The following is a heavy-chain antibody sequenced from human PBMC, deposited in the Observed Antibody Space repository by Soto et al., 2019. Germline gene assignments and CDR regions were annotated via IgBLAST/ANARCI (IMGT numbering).Heavy chain of an antibody. Sequence: ASVKVSCKASGGTFSSYAISWVRQAPGQGLEWMGGIIPIFGTANYAQKFQGRVTITADESTSTAYMELSSLRSEDTAVYYCARAEVFDFWSGYYRNQNWFDPWGQGTLVTVSS. CDR3: ARAEVFDFWSGYYRNQNWFDP. D-gene: IGHD3-3*01. J-gene: IGHJ5*02. CDR1: GGTFSSYA. V-gene: IGHV1-69*13. CDR2: IIPIFGTA.